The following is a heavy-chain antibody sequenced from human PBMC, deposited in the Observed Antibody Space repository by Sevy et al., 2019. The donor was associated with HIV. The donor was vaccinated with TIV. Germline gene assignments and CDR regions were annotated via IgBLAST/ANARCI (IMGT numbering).Heavy chain of an antibody. Sequence: GGSLRLSCAASGFTFSSYEMNWVRQAPGKGLEWVSYISSSGSTIYYADSVKGRFTFSRDNAKNSLYLQMNSLRAEDTAVYYCARDLALLGDYGMDVWGQGTTVTVSS. CDR1: GFTFSSYE. V-gene: IGHV3-48*03. J-gene: IGHJ6*02. D-gene: IGHD2-15*01. CDR2: ISSSGSTI. CDR3: ARDLALLGDYGMDV.